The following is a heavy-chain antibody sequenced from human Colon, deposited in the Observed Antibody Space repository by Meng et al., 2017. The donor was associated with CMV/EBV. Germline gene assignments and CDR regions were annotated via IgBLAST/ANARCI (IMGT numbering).Heavy chain of an antibody. D-gene: IGHD3-10*01. J-gene: IGHJ5*02. CDR1: GFTCGTYT. CDR3: VREVRRSWFDP. V-gene: IGHV3-21*01. CDR2: INSYSYNI. Sequence: LACEVSGFTCGTYTMNWVRQAPGKGLEWVASINSYSYNIGYADSVKGRFTISRDNAKNSLYLQMNSLGAEDTAVYFCVREVRRSWFDPWGQGTLVTVSS.